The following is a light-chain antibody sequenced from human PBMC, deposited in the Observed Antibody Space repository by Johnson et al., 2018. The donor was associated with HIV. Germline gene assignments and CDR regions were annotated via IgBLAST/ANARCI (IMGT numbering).Light chain of an antibody. Sequence: QSVLTQPPSVSAAPGQRVTRSYSGSSSNIGNNFVSWYQQLPGTAPKLLIYDNNKRPSGIPDRFSGSKSGTSATLGITGLQTGDEANYYCGTWDGGLSIYVFGTGTEVTVL. CDR3: GTWDGGLSIYV. CDR2: DNN. CDR1: SSNIGNNF. J-gene: IGLJ1*01. V-gene: IGLV1-51*01.